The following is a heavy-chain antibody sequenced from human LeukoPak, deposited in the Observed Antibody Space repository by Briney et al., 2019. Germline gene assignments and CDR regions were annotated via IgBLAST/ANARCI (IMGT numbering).Heavy chain of an antibody. D-gene: IGHD5-24*01. CDR2: IYWDDDK. Sequence: SGPTLVKPTQTLTLTCTFSGFSLSTSGVAVCWIRQPPGKALEWLGLIYWDDDKRYSPSLKSALTITKDTSKNQVVLTMTNMDPVDTATYYCAHRRDGYNSLDYWGQGTLVTVSS. CDR3: AHRRDGYNSLDY. V-gene: IGHV2-5*02. CDR1: GFSLSTSGVA. J-gene: IGHJ4*02.